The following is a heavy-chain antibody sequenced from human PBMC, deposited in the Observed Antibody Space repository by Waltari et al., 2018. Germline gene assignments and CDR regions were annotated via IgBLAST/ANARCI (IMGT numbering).Heavy chain of an antibody. V-gene: IGHV3-23*01. CDR3: AKTPRDPGYSSSWYYFDY. Sequence: EVQLLESGGGLVQPGGSLRLSCAASGFTFSSYAMSWVRQAPGKGLEWVSAISGSGGSPYYADSVKGRFTIARDNSKNTLYLQMNSLRAEDTAVYYCAKTPRDPGYSSSWYYFDYWGQGTLVTVSS. J-gene: IGHJ4*02. CDR2: ISGSGGSP. D-gene: IGHD6-13*01. CDR1: GFTFSSYA.